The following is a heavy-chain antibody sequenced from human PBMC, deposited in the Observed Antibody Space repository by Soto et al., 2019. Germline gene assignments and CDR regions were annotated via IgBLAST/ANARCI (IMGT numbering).Heavy chain of an antibody. V-gene: IGHV1-46*01. Sequence: ASVKVSCKASGYRFSNFYMHWVRQAPGQGLEWMGIINPSGGSTTYAQKFQGKLTMTRDTSTSTVYMEVSSLRPEDTAVYYCARPGAAAGPEYYGLDVWGQGTTVTVSS. D-gene: IGHD6-13*01. CDR2: INPSGGST. J-gene: IGHJ6*02. CDR1: GYRFSNFY. CDR3: ARPGAAAGPEYYGLDV.